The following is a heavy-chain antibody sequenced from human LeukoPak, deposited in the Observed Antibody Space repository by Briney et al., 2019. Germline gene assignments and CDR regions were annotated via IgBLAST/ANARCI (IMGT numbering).Heavy chain of an antibody. V-gene: IGHV3-66*02. D-gene: IGHD3-3*01. CDR1: GFSVGGYY. Sequence: GGSLRLSCAASGFSVGGYYMSWVRQAPGGGMEWVSVIYSGGDTSYADSVKGRFTVSRDNAKNTVDLHMNGLRPEDTAFYYCARGFFNFEDWGRGTLVTVS. CDR2: IYSGGDT. CDR3: ARGFFNFED. J-gene: IGHJ4*02.